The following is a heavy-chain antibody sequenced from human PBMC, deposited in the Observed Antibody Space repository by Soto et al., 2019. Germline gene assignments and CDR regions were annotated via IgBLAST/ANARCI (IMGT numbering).Heavy chain of an antibody. J-gene: IGHJ6*03. Sequence: EVQMAESGGGLAQPGGSLRLSCAASGFTLSGYAMAWVRQAPGKGLEYVSGISSNGVGTYYANSVQGRFTISRDNSKNTVYLQMGSLRPEDMAVYYCARRARPDFYYMDVWGKGTTATVSS. CDR1: GFTLSGYA. D-gene: IGHD6-6*01. CDR3: ARRARPDFYYMDV. CDR2: ISSNGVGT. V-gene: IGHV3-64*01.